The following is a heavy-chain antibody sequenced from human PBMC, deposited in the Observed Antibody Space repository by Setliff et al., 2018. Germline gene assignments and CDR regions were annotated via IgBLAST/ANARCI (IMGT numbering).Heavy chain of an antibody. J-gene: IGHJ4*02. CDR3: VRRAAAQTYYFDY. CDR1: GYTFTRYY. V-gene: IGHV1-46*01. CDR2: INVGGGST. Sequence: ASVKVSCKASGYTFTRYYMYWVRQAPGQGLEWMGIINVGGGSTTYAQNLQGRFTISRDNAKNSLYLQMNSLRTEDMALYYCVRRAAAQTYYFDYWGQGTLVTVSS. D-gene: IGHD6-13*01.